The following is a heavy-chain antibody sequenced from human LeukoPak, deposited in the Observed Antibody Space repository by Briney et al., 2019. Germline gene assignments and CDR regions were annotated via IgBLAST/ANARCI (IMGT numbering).Heavy chain of an antibody. CDR2: ISMSSTTI. D-gene: IGHD6-19*01. CDR1: GFTFRTYT. V-gene: IGHV3-48*01. CDR3: AKIWGSSGWYEYSFDY. J-gene: IGHJ4*02. Sequence: GGSLRLSCAASGFTFRTYTMHWVRQAPGKGLEWVSSISMSSTTIYYADSVKGRFTISRDNAKNTLYLQMNSLRAEDTAVYYCAKIWGSSGWYEYSFDYWGQGTLVTVSS.